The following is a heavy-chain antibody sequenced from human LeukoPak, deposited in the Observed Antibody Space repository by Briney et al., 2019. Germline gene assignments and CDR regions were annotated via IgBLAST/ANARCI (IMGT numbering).Heavy chain of an antibody. D-gene: IGHD3-10*01. J-gene: IGHJ5*02. CDR1: GGSISSDTYS. Sequence: PSQTLSLTCTVSGGSISSDTYSWSWVRQPAEKGLEWIGRIYTSGSTNYNPSLKSRVTISVDTSKNQFSLKLNSVTAADTAFYYCARAGGLGTYYPNWFDPWGQGTLVTVSS. CDR3: ARAGGLGTYYPNWFDP. V-gene: IGHV4-61*02. CDR2: IYTSGST.